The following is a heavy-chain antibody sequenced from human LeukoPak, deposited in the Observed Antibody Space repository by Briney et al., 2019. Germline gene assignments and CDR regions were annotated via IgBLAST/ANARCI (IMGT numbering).Heavy chain of an antibody. D-gene: IGHD3-3*01. J-gene: IGHJ4*02. CDR2: INHSGST. CDR1: GGSFSGYY. Sequence: SETLSLTCAVYGGSFSGYYWSWIRQPPGKGLEWIGEINHSGSTNYNPSLKSRVTISVDTSKNQFSLKLSSVTAADTAVYYCARGVATYDFWNGYVWGQGTLVTVSS. V-gene: IGHV4-34*01. CDR3: ARGVATYDFWNGYV.